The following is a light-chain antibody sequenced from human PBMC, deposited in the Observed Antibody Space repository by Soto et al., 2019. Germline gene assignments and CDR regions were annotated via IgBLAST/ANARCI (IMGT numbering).Light chain of an antibody. J-gene: IGKJ5*01. CDR2: GAS. CDR1: QGIGNA. Sequence: AIQMTQSPSSLSASVGDRFTISFRSSQGIGNALGWYQQKPGKPPKVLIYGASNLQSGVPPRFSGSGSGTDFTLTISSLQPDDLATYYCQHYDGYPQTFGQGTRLEIK. CDR3: QHYDGYPQT. V-gene: IGKV1-6*01.